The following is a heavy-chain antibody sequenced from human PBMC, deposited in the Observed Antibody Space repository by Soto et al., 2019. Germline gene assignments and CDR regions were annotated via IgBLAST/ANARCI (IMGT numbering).Heavy chain of an antibody. D-gene: IGHD1-1*01. Sequence: PSENLSLTCTVTGGSMTSGGQYCTWIRHRPGEGLEWFGYINHRGSLYYNPSLKSRVSMSVDTSKNQFSLNLSSVTAADTAVYYCTIELPQRQGRHMDVWGQGTTVTGYS. J-gene: IGHJ6*02. CDR1: GGSMTSGGQY. CDR3: TIELPQRQGRHMDV. CDR2: INHRGSL. V-gene: IGHV4-31*03.